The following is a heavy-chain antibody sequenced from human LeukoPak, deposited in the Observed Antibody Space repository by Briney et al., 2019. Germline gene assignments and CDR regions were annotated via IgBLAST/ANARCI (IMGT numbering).Heavy chain of an antibody. V-gene: IGHV4-59*01. CDR3: ARVSGSSWSAEYFQH. Sequence: SETLSLTCTVSGGSISSYYWSWIRQPPGKGLEWIGYIYYGGSTNYNPSLKSRVTISVDTSKNQFSLKLSSVTAADTAVYYCARVSGSSWSAEYFQHWGQGTLVTVSS. CDR2: IYYGGST. CDR1: GGSISSYY. D-gene: IGHD6-13*01. J-gene: IGHJ1*01.